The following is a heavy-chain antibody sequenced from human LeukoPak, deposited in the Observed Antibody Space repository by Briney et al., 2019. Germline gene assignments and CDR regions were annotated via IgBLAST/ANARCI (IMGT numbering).Heavy chain of an antibody. CDR2: INSDSSLM. V-gene: IGHV3-21*01. D-gene: IGHD4-11*01. CDR1: GFTFSSYS. Sequence: PGGSLRLSCAASGFTFSSYSMNWVRQAPGKGLEWVSSINSDSSLMYYAESVKGRFTISRDNARNSLYLQMNSLRAEDTALYYCIRDLFDDYSLYYWGQGALVTVSS. J-gene: IGHJ4*02. CDR3: IRDLFDDYSLYY.